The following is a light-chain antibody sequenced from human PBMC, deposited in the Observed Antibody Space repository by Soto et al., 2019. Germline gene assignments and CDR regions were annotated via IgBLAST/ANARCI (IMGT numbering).Light chain of an antibody. J-gene: IGKJ3*01. CDR1: QSISSY. CDR3: QQSYSSFT. Sequence: DIQMTQSPSSLSASVGDRVTITCRASQSISSYLNWYQQKPGKAPKLLIYAASSLQSGVPSRFSGSTSGTDFTLPISSLQPEDFATYYCQQSYSSFTFGPGTKVDIK. CDR2: AAS. V-gene: IGKV1-39*01.